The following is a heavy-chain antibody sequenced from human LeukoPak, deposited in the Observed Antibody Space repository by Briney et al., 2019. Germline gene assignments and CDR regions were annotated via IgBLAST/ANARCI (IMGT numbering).Heavy chain of an antibody. J-gene: IGHJ4*02. Sequence: EASVKVSCKVSGYTFSTYRIIWVRQAPGQGLEWMGWISVYNGNTNYAQNLQGRVTMTTDTSTSTAYMELRSLRSDDTALYYCARGSSGWSFDYWGQGTLVTVSS. V-gene: IGHV1-18*01. CDR3: ARGSSGWSFDY. D-gene: IGHD6-13*01. CDR1: GYTFSTYR. CDR2: ISVYNGNT.